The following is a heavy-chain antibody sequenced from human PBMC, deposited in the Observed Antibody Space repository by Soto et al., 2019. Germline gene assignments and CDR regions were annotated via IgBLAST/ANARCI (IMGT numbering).Heavy chain of an antibody. Sequence: WGSLRLSFAASGFTFSSYGMHWVRQAPGKGLEWVSCISASGGATYYEDSVKVRFTISIDNSKNTHSLQMNSLRAEDTAVYYCAKDPNGDEVGGFEXRGQGTTVTVSX. CDR3: AKDPNGDEVGGFEX. J-gene: IGHJ6*02. D-gene: IGHD2-15*01. V-gene: IGHV3-23*01. CDR1: GFTFSSYG. CDR2: ISASGGAT.